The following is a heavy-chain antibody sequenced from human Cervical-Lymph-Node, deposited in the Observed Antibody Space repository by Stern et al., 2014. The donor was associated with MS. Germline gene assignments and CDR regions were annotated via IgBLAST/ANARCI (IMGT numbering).Heavy chain of an antibody. V-gene: IGHV3-30-3*01. CDR3: ARDGRSV. CDR1: GFTFSTYT. Sequence: VQLVESGGGVVQPGRSLSLSCAASGFTFSTYTMHWVRQAPGKGLEWVAVISADGNSKCYADSVKVRFTISRDNSKNTLFLQRNSLRTEDTAVYYCARDGRSVWGQGTLVTVSS. J-gene: IGHJ4*02. CDR2: ISADGNSK.